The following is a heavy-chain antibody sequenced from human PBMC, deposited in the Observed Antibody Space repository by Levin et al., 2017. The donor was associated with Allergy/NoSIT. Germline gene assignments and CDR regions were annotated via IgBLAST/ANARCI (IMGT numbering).Heavy chain of an antibody. CDR3: AKGRGDYAYYYYGMDV. CDR1: GFTFSSYG. D-gene: IGHD4-17*01. Sequence: GESLKISCAASGFTFSSYGMHWVRQAPGKGLEWVAVISYDGSNKYYADSVKGRFTISRDNSKNTLYLQMNSLRAEDTAVYYCAKGRGDYAYYYYGMDVWGQGTTVTVSS. CDR2: ISYDGSNK. V-gene: IGHV3-30*18. J-gene: IGHJ6*02.